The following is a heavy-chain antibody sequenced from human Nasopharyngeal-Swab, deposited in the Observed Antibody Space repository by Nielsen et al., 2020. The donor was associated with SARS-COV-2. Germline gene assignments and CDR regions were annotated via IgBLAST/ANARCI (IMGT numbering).Heavy chain of an antibody. Sequence: ASVKVSCKASGYTFTSYGISWVRQAPGQGLERMGWISAYNGNTNYAQKLQGRVTMTTDTSTSTAYMELRSLRSDDTAVYYCARRGSSSSPTNYYYYGMDVWGQGTTVTVSS. D-gene: IGHD6-6*01. J-gene: IGHJ6*02. V-gene: IGHV1-18*01. CDR1: GYTFTSYG. CDR2: ISAYNGNT. CDR3: ARRGSSSSPTNYYYYGMDV.